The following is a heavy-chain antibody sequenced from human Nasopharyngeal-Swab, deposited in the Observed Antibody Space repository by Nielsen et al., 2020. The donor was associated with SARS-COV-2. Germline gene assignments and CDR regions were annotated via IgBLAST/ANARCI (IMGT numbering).Heavy chain of an antibody. Sequence: GESLKISCAASGFTFSSYAMSWVRPAPGKGLEWVSALSGSGGSTYYADSVKGRFTISRDNSKNALYLQMNSLRAEDTAVYYCAKTRPRDYPNRFDYWGQGTLVTASS. D-gene: IGHD4-17*01. CDR3: AKTRPRDYPNRFDY. J-gene: IGHJ4*02. V-gene: IGHV3-23*01. CDR1: GFTFSSYA. CDR2: LSGSGGST.